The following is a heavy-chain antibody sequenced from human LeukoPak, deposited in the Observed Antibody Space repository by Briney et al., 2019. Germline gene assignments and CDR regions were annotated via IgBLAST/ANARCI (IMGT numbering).Heavy chain of an antibody. CDR3: ARDIRHLRKEVGGFDP. D-gene: IGHD1-14*01. CDR1: GFTFSSYS. Sequence: GGSLRLSCAASGFTFSSYSMNWVRQAPGKGLEWVSYINSSSSTIYYADSVKGRFTISRDNAKNSLYLQMNSLRAEDTAVYYCARDIRHLRKEVGGFDPWGQGTLVTVSS. CDR2: INSSSSTI. V-gene: IGHV3-48*01. J-gene: IGHJ5*02.